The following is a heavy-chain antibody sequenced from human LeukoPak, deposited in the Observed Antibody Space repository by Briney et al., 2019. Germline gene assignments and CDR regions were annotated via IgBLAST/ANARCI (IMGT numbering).Heavy chain of an antibody. CDR3: AKDSAERIQLWFTYYYYYYMDV. CDR2: IRYDGSNK. CDR1: GFTFSSYG. V-gene: IGHV3-30*02. D-gene: IGHD5-18*01. J-gene: IGHJ6*03. Sequence: GGSLRLSCAASGFTFSSYGMHWVRQAPGKGLEWVAFIRYDGSNKYYADSVNGRFTISRDNSKNTLYLQMNSLRAEDTAVYYCAKDSAERIQLWFTYYYYYYMDVWGKGTTVTISS.